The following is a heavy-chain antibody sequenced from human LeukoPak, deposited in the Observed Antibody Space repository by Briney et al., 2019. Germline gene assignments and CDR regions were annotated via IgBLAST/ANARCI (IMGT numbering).Heavy chain of an antibody. J-gene: IGHJ4*02. CDR1: EFTFDDYG. D-gene: IGHD3-22*01. V-gene: IGHV3-20*01. CDR2: INWNGGST. CDR3: ARDRSYYDSSGYFRPLDY. Sequence: PGGSLRLSCAASEFTFDDYGMSWVRQAPGKGLEWVSGINWNGGSTGYADSVKGRFTISRDNAKNSLYLQMNSLRAEDTALYHCARDRSYYDSSGYFRPLDYWGQGTLVTVSS.